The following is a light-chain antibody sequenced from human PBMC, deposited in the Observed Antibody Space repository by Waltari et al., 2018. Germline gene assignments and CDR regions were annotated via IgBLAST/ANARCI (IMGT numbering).Light chain of an antibody. CDR2: LGS. J-gene: IGKJ1*01. CDR3: MQALQTPLT. Sequence: DLVMIQSPLSLPVTPGEPASISCRSSQSLLHSNGYNYLDWYLQKPGQSPQLLIYLGSNRASGVPDRFSGSGSGTDFTLKISRVEAEDVGVYYCMQALQTPLTFGQGTKVEIK. CDR1: QSLLHSNGYNY. V-gene: IGKV2-28*01.